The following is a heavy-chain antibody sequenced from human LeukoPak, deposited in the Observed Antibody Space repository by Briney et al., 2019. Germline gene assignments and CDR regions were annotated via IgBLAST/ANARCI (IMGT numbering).Heavy chain of an antibody. Sequence: PGGSLRLSCAASGFTFSSYTMSWVRQAPGKGLEWVSTITTSDGNTYYADSVKGRFTVSRDNSKNTLFLQMNSLRAEDTAVYYCARQPTGFPNWFDLWGQGAPVTVSS. CDR1: GFTFSSYT. J-gene: IGHJ5*02. CDR2: ITTSDGNT. CDR3: ARQPTGFPNWFDL. V-gene: IGHV3-23*01. D-gene: IGHD1-14*01.